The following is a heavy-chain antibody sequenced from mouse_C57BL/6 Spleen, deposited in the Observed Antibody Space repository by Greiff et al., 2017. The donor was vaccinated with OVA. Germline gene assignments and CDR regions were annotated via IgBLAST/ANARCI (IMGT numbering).Heavy chain of an antibody. Sequence: EVKVVESGGGLVKPGGSLKLSCAASGFTFSDYGMHWVRQAPEKGLEWVAYISSGSSTIYYADTVKGRFTISRDNAKNTLFLQMTSLRSEDTAMYYCARDYGSSPHAMDYWGQGTSVTVSS. CDR1: GFTFSDYG. V-gene: IGHV5-17*01. CDR2: ISSGSSTI. D-gene: IGHD1-1*01. J-gene: IGHJ4*01. CDR3: ARDYGSSPHAMDY.